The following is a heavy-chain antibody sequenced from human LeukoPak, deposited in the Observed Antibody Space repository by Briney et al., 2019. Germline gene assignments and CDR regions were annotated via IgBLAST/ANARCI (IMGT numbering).Heavy chain of an antibody. Sequence: PGESLRLSCEASGFTFSNYVIHWVRQAPGKGLEWLAVISYDGINKYYADSVKGRFTISRDHSKTTVDLQMDSLGGADTAVYYWARSPTSYYMDVWGRGTRVTVSS. V-gene: IGHV3-30-3*01. D-gene: IGHD3-10*01. CDR1: GFTFSNYV. J-gene: IGHJ6*03. CDR3: ARSPTSYYMDV. CDR2: ISYDGINK.